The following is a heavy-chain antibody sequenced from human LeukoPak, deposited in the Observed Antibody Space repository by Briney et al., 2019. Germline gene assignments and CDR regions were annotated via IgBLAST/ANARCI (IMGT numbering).Heavy chain of an antibody. Sequence: SETLSLTCTVSGGSISSYYWSWIRQPPGKGLEWIGYIYYTGGTNYNPSLQSRVTISVDTSKNHFSLRLSSVTAADTAVYYCARHPSKSSAFGYWGQGALVTVSS. CDR3: ARHPSKSSAFGY. D-gene: IGHD2-2*01. V-gene: IGHV4-59*08. CDR2: IYYTGGT. CDR1: GGSISSYY. J-gene: IGHJ4*02.